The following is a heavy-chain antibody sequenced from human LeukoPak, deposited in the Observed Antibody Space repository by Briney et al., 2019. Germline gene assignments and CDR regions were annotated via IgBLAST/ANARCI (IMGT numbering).Heavy chain of an antibody. Sequence: GGSLRLSCAASGFTVSSNYMSWVRQAPGKGLEWVSVIYSGGSTYYADSVKGRFTISRDNPKNTLYLQMNSLRAEDTAVYYCAREKTGYSSGSGYWGQGTLVTVSS. V-gene: IGHV3-53*01. CDR1: GFTVSSNY. CDR2: IYSGGST. J-gene: IGHJ4*02. D-gene: IGHD6-19*01. CDR3: AREKTGYSSGSGY.